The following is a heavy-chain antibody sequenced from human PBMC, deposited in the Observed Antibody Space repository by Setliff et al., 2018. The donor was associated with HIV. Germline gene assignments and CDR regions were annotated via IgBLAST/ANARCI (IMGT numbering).Heavy chain of an antibody. D-gene: IGHD1-26*01. CDR2: FNHGRST. CDR3: ARGARLLAAYSDRWDYFYMAV. CDR1: GGSFSGYY. V-gene: IGHV4-34*01. J-gene: IGHJ6*03. Sequence: SETLSLTCAVYGGSFSGYYWSWIRQPPGKGLEWIGEFNHGRSTNNNPSLKSRVTISGDTTKNQFSLKLTSVTAADTAVYYCARGARLLAAYSDRWDYFYMAVWGKGTTVTVSS.